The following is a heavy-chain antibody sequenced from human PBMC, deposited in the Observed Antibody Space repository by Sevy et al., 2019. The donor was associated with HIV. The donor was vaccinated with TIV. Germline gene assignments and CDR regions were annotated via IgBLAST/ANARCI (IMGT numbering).Heavy chain of an antibody. D-gene: IGHD6-19*01. CDR3: VKDGGSGSGPSAEYFHH. CDR1: GFSFDDYA. J-gene: IGHJ1*01. CDR2: ISWNSAFI. V-gene: IGHV3-9*01. Sequence: GGSLRLPCAVYGFSFDDYAMHWVRQVPGKGLEWVAGISWNSAFIGYADSVKGRYTISRDNAKNSLYLQINSLIPEDTALYYCVKDGGSGSGPSAEYFHHWGQGTLVTVSS.